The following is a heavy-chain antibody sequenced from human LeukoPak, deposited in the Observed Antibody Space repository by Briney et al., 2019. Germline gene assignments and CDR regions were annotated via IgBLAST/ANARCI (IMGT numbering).Heavy chain of an antibody. CDR1: GFTFRSYD. V-gene: IGHV3-23*01. J-gene: IGHJ4*02. D-gene: IGHD6-13*01. CDR3: AKSSSWYRLEY. Sequence: GGSLRLSCAASGFTFRSYDMNWVRQAPGKGLEWVSIISGSGASIYHADSVKGRFTISGDNSKNTLYLQMNSLRVDDTAIYYCAKSSSWYRLEYWGQGTLVTVSA. CDR2: ISGSGASI.